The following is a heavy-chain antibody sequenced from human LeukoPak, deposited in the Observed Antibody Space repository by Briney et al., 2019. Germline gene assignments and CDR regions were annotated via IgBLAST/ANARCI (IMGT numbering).Heavy chain of an antibody. D-gene: IGHD2-8*01. J-gene: IGHJ4*02. CDR2: IYYSGST. V-gene: IGHV4-39*01. CDR1: GGSISSSSYY. Sequence: SETLSLTCTVSGGSISSSSYYWGWIRQPPGKGLEWIGSIYYSGSTYYNPSLKSRVTISIDTSKNQFSLKLSSATAADTAVYYCARSDIVLMVYAIFDYWGQGTLVTVSS. CDR3: ARSDIVLMVYAIFDY.